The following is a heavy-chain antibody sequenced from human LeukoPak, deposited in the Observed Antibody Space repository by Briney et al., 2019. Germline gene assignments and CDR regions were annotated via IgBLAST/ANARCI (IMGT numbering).Heavy chain of an antibody. D-gene: IGHD5-18*01. J-gene: IGHJ4*02. CDR1: GYNFASYW. Sequence: GDSLKTSLQRPGYNFASYWIGWVRQIPGKGLKWMGIIYPGDSDTRSSPSFQGQVTMSVDKSVNTAYLQWSSLKASDTAMYYCARTPGYSFYFDYWGLGTPVTVSS. CDR3: ARTPGYSFYFDY. CDR2: IYPGDSDT. V-gene: IGHV5-51*01.